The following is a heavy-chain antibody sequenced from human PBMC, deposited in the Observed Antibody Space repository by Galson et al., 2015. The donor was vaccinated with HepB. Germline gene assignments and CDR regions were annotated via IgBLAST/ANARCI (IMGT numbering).Heavy chain of an antibody. J-gene: IGHJ6*02. Sequence: SLRLSCAASGFTFSSYAMNWVRQAPGKGLEWVSSISRTSININYADSVKGRYTISRDNAKNSLYLQMNSLRAEDTAVYYCTRDVGNTKTYQYHGMDVWGQGTTITVSS. D-gene: IGHD2-2*01. V-gene: IGHV3-21*01. CDR1: GFTFSSYA. CDR3: TRDVGNTKTYQYHGMDV. CDR2: ISRTSINI.